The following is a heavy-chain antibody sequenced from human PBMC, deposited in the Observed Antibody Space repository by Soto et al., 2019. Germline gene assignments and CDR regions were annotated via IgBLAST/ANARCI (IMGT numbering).Heavy chain of an antibody. CDR3: ARAGRPRQQLVQNYYYYGMDV. J-gene: IGHJ6*02. Sequence: ASETLSLTCTVSGGSVSSGSYYWSWIRQPPGKGLEWIGYIYYSGSTNYNPSLKSRVTISVDTSKNQFSLKLSSVTAADTAVYYCARAGRPRQQLVQNYYYYGMDVWGQGTTVTVSS. V-gene: IGHV4-61*01. CDR1: GGSVSSGSYY. D-gene: IGHD6-13*01. CDR2: IYYSGST.